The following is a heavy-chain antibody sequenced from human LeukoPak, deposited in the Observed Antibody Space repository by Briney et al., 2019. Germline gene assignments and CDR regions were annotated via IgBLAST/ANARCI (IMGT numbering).Heavy chain of an antibody. D-gene: IGHD4-17*01. V-gene: IGHV3-30-3*01. Sequence: GALRLSCAASGFTFSSYAMRWVRQAPGKGLEWVAVISYDGSNKYYADSVKGRFTISRDNSKNTLYLQMNSLRAEDTAVYYCATNGDYGENPMYYYYGMDVWGQGTTVTVSS. CDR2: ISYDGSNK. CDR1: GFTFSSYA. CDR3: ATNGDYGENPMYYYYGMDV. J-gene: IGHJ6*02.